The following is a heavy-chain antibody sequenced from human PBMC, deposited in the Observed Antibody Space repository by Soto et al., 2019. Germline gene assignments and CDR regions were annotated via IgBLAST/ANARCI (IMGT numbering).Heavy chain of an antibody. CDR2: IIPIFGTA. CDR3: ASGTAAGTFQSDY. CDR1: GGTFSSYA. V-gene: IGHV1-69*13. J-gene: IGHJ4*02. D-gene: IGHD6-13*01. Sequence: SVKVSCKASGGTFSSYAISWVRQAPGQGLEWMGGIIPIFGTANYAQKFQGRVTITADESTSTAYMELSSLRSEDTAVYYCASGTAAGTFQSDYWGQGTLVTVSS.